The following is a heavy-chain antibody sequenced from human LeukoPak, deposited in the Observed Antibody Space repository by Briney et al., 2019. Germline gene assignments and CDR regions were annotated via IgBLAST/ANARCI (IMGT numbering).Heavy chain of an antibody. D-gene: IGHD3-10*01. CDR3: AKDSAFYYIDV. Sequence: GGSLRLSCAASGFTFSSYAMSWVRQAPGKGLEWVAFIRYNGNNQYYADSVKGRFTISRDNSKNTLYLQMNSLKGDDTAVYYCAKDSAFYYIDVWGKGTTVIISS. CDR2: IRYNGNNQ. J-gene: IGHJ6*03. CDR1: GFTFSSYA. V-gene: IGHV3-30*02.